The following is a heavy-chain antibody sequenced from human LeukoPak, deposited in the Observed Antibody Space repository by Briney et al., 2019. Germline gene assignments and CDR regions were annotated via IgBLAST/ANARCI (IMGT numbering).Heavy chain of an antibody. J-gene: IGHJ4*02. CDR3: ARSTGYRFDY. V-gene: IGHV3-7*01. D-gene: IGHD5-18*01. CDR2: IEPHGSEK. CDR1: EFIFSNYW. Sequence: GGSLRLSCAASEFIFSNYWMAWVRQAPGKGLEWVANIEPHGSEKHYVDSVKGRFTISRDNAKNSLYLQMNTLRTEDTAVYYCARSTGYRFDYWGQGTLVTVSS.